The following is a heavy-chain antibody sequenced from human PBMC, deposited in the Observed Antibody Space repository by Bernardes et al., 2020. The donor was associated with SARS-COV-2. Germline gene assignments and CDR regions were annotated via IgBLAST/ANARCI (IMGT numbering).Heavy chain of an antibody. Sequence: VGSLILSCAASGFNFGNSEMNWVRQAPGPGLEWISHITTTGRSVYYADSVRGRFTVSRDNAKNPLYLQMNSLRPEDTAVYYCARDPPGTITDDYWGQGALVTVSS. CDR3: ARDPPGTITDDY. CDR2: ITTTGRSV. CDR1: GFNFGNSE. D-gene: IGHD1-20*01. J-gene: IGHJ4*02. V-gene: IGHV3-48*03.